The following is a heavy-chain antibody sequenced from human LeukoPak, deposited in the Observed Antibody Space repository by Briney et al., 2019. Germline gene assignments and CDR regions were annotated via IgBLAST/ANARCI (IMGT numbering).Heavy chain of an antibody. CDR2: INPNSGGT. CDR3: ARGGYCSSTSCYTQLHDAFDI. CDR1: GYTFTGYY. V-gene: IGHV1-2*02. Sequence: ASVKVSCKASGYTFTGYYMHWVRQAPGQGPEWMGWINPNSGGTNYAQKFQGRVTMTRDTSISTAYMELSRLRSDDTAVYYCARGGYCSSTSCYTQLHDAFDIWGQGTMVTVSS. J-gene: IGHJ3*02. D-gene: IGHD2-2*02.